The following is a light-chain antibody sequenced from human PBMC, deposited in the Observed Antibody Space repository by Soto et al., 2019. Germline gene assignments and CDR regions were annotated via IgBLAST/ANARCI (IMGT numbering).Light chain of an antibody. CDR3: QQYGSTQTT. J-gene: IGKJ1*01. CDR2: GAS. Sequence: EIVLSQSPGTLSLSPGERATLSCTASQSVTSNYLAWYQQTPGQAPWLLFFGASIRATGSPDRFSGTRPGTDFTLTISRLEPEDSAVYHCQQYGSTQTTCGEATKVVIK. V-gene: IGKV3-20*01. CDR1: QSVTSNY.